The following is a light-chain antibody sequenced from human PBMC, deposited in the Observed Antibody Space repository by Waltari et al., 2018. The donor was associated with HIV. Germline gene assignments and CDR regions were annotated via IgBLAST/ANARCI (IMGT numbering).Light chain of an antibody. CDR3: MQALQTPLIT. CDR2: LGS. V-gene: IGKV2-28*01. CDR1: QSLLNSNGFNS. J-gene: IGKJ5*01. Sequence: DIVMKQSPLSMRVSPGELARISCRPSQSLLNSNGFNSLYWYLQKPGQSPRRLIYLGSTRAPGVPGSFSGSGSSTDFTLKIIRVEAEDVGVYYCMQALQTPLITFGQGTRLEIK.